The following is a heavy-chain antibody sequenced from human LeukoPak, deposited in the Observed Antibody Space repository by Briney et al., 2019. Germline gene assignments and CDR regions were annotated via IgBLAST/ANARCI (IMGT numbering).Heavy chain of an antibody. CDR2: INPSGGST. J-gene: IGHJ6*03. Sequence: ASVKVSCKASGYTFTSYYMHWVRQAPGQGLEWMGIINPSGGSTSYAQKFQGRVTMTTDTSTSTAYMELRSLRSDDTAVYYCARVPYGGNPTYYYYYYMDVWGKGTTVTISS. CDR3: ARVPYGGNPTYYYYYYMDV. V-gene: IGHV1-46*01. D-gene: IGHD4-23*01. CDR1: GYTFTSYY.